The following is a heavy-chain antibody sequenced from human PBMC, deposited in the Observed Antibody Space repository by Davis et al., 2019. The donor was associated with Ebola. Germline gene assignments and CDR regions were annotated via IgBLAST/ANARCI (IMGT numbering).Heavy chain of an antibody. D-gene: IGHD2-21*02. CDR1: GFTFSSYY. J-gene: IGHJ4*02. Sequence: GESLKISCAASGFTFSSYYMIWVRQAPGKGLEWVAFIWYDGSNKLYIDSVKGRFTISRDNSKNTLYLQMNSLRTEDTAVYYCAKDPTGHTAENDYWAREPWSSSPQ. CDR2: IWYDGSNK. V-gene: IGHV3-30*02. CDR3: AKDPTGHTAENDY.